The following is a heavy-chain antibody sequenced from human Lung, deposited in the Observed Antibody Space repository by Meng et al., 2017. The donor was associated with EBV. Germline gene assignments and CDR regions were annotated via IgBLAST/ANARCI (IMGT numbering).Heavy chain of an antibody. D-gene: IGHD2-21*01. CDR2: ISYDGSNK. J-gene: IGHJ2*01. V-gene: IGHV3-30*18. CDR1: GFTFSSYG. Sequence: QVQLVESGGGVVQPGGSLRLSCAASGFTFSSYGMHWVRQAPGKGLEWVAVISYDGSNKYYADSVKGRFTISRDNSRNTLYLQMNSLRAEDTAVYYCAKAPGEGYFDLWGRGTLVTVSS. CDR3: AKAPGEGYFDL.